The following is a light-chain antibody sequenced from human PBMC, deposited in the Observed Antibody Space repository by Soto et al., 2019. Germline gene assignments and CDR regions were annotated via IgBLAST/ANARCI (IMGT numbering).Light chain of an antibody. Sequence: DIQMTQSPSSLSASVVDRVTITCRASQDISNELAWYQQKPGKVPKRLIYAASSLQSGVPSRFSGSGSGTEVTHTIRSLQPEDFATCYCLQHHNYPPLTCGGGTKVELK. CDR3: LQHHNYPPLT. V-gene: IGKV1-17*01. J-gene: IGKJ4*01. CDR1: QDISNE. CDR2: AAS.